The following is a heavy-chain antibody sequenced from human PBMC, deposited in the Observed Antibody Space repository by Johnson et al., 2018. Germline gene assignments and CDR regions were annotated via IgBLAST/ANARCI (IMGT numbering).Heavy chain of an antibody. Sequence: EVQLVESGGGLVQPGGSLRLSCAASGFTFSDYDMTWVRQAPGKGLEWVAAISGSVSSTYHADSVRGRFTISRDNSKTTLFPQLNSLRAQDTAVSYCAKAQVGAPLGDSFDIWGQGTMVTVSS. CDR2: ISGSVSST. D-gene: IGHD1-26*01. CDR3: AKAQVGAPLGDSFDI. CDR1: GFTFSDYD. J-gene: IGHJ3*02. V-gene: IGHV3-23*04.